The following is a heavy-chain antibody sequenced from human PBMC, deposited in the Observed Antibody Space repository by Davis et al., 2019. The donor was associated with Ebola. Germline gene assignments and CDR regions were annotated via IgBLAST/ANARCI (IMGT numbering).Heavy chain of an antibody. V-gene: IGHV1-3*01. CDR1: RYTFTGYA. CDR3: ARQYSSGWVDY. D-gene: IGHD6-19*01. J-gene: IGHJ4*02. CDR2: INAGNGNT. Sequence: ASVKVPRMASRYTFTGYAIHWVRQAPGQRLEWMGWINAGNGNTKYSQNFQGRVTITRDTSASTAYMELSSLRSEDTAVYYCARQYSSGWVDYWGQGTLVTVSS.